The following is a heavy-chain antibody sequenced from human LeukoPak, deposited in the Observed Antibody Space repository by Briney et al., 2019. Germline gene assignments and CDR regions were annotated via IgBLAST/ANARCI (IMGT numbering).Heavy chain of an antibody. Sequence: PGGSLRLSCAASGFTFSSYAMHWVRQAPGKGLEWVAVISYDGSNKYYADSVKGRFTISRDNSKNTLYLQMNSLRAEDTAVYYCARMRVRGVSSVFDYWGQGTLVTVSS. V-gene: IGHV3-30*04. J-gene: IGHJ4*02. CDR2: ISYDGSNK. D-gene: IGHD3-10*01. CDR1: GFTFSSYA. CDR3: ARMRVRGVSSVFDY.